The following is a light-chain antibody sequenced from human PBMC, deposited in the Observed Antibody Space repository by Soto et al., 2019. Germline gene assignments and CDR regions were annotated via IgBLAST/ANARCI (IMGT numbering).Light chain of an antibody. J-gene: IGKJ1*01. CDR2: KAS. CDR3: QQYNSYPWA. Sequence: DIQMTQSPSTLSSSLGDRVTITCRASQTISTWLAWYQQKPGKAPKVLIYKASRLESGVPSRFSGSGSGTEFTLTISSLQPEDFATYYCQQYNSYPWAFGQGTKVEIK. CDR1: QTISTW. V-gene: IGKV1-5*03.